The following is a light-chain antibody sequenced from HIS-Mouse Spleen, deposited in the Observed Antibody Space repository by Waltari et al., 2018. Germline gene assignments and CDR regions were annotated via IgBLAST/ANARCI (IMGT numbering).Light chain of an antibody. CDR2: EGS. CDR3: CSYAGSSTWV. CDR1: SRDVGSYNL. J-gene: IGLJ3*02. V-gene: IGLV2-23*01. Sequence: QSALTQPASVSGSPGQAITISCLGTSRDVGSYNLVSWYQQPPGKAPKLMIYEGSKRPSGVSNRFSGSKSGNTASLTISGLQAEDEADYYCCSYAGSSTWVFGGGTKLTVL.